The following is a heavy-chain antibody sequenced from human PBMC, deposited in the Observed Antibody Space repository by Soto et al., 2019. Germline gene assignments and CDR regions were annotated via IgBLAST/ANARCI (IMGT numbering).Heavy chain of an antibody. D-gene: IGHD1-26*01. Sequence: VQLVESGGGLVQPGGSPTLSCAASGFIFSDHYMDWVRQAPGKGLEWVGRIKNKANSYTTEYAASVKGRFTISRDDSKNSLYLQMNSLKTEDTAVYYCTRISLVGATGGRYFDYWGQGTLLTVSS. CDR3: TRISLVGATGGRYFDY. CDR1: GFIFSDHY. J-gene: IGHJ4*02. V-gene: IGHV3-72*01. CDR2: IKNKANSYTT.